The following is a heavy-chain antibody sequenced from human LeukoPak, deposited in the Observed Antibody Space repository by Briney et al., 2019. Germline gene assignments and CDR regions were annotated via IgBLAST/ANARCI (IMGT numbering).Heavy chain of an antibody. CDR2: MNHSGST. Sequence: SETLSLTCAVYGGSFSGYYWSWIRQPPGKGLEWIGEMNHSGSTNYNPSLKSRVTISVDTSKNQFCLKLSSVTAADTAVYYCARRLGRKFGERFYYYHYMDVWGKGTTVTISS. CDR3: ARRLGRKFGERFYYYHYMDV. CDR1: GGSFSGYY. V-gene: IGHV4-34*01. J-gene: IGHJ6*03. D-gene: IGHD3-10*01.